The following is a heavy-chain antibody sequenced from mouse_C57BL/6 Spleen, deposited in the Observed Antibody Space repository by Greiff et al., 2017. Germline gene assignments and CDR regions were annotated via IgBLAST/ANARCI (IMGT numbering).Heavy chain of an antibody. CDR1: GYAFSSYW. CDR3: ANGSDLDY. J-gene: IGHJ4*01. Sequence: QVQLQQSGAELVKPGASVKISCKASGYAFSSYWMNWVKQRPGKGLEWIGQIYPGDGDTNYNGKFTGKATLTADTFSSTAYMQLSSLTAEDSAVYFCANGSDLDYWGQGTSVTGAS. CDR2: IYPGDGDT. V-gene: IGHV1-80*01. D-gene: IGHD1-1*01.